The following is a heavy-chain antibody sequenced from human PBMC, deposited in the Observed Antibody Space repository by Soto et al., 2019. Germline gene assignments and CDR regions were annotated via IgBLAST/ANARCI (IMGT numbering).Heavy chain of an antibody. CDR3: TSEVIGPWSVAFDY. CDR2: IRSKAYGGTT. V-gene: IGHV3-49*03. D-gene: IGHD3-10*01. Sequence: GGSLRLSCTASGFTFGDYAMSWFRQAPGKGLEWVGFIRSKAYGGTTEYAAAVKGRFTISRDDSKSIAYLQMNSLKTEDTAVYYCTSEVIGPWSVAFDYWGQGTLVTVSS. J-gene: IGHJ4*02. CDR1: GFTFGDYA.